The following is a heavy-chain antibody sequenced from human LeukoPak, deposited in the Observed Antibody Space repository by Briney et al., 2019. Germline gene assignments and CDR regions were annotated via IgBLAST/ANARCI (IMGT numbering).Heavy chain of an antibody. CDR1: GGSISNYY. CDR2: KYARGNS. CDR3: ARGRYCSADICTGGDSFDL. V-gene: IGHV4-4*07. Sequence: SETLSLTCSVSGGSISNYYWIWIRQPAGKGLEWIGRKYARGNSNYSPPLQSRVTMSVDTSKNQFSLKLRSVTAADTAVYYCARGRYCSADICTGGDSFDLWGQGTMVSVSS. D-gene: IGHD2-15*01. J-gene: IGHJ3*01.